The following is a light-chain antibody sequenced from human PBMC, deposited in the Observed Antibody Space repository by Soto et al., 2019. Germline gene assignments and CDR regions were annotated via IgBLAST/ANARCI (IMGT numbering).Light chain of an antibody. V-gene: IGKV3-15*01. CDR2: GAS. CDR3: QQYNNWPLT. Sequence: EIVLTQSPATLSVAPGERATLSCRASQSVSSDLAWFQQKPGQAPRLLMYGASTRATGIPARFSGRGSGTEFTLTSSSLQSEDFALYHCQQYNNWPLTFGGGTKVEIK. CDR1: QSVSSD. J-gene: IGKJ4*01.